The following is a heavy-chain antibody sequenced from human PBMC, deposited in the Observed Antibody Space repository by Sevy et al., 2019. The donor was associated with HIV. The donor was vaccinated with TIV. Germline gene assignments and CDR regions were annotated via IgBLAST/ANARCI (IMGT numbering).Heavy chain of an antibody. CDR3: ARVEDYDSSGYYFDY. V-gene: IGHV1-69*04. D-gene: IGHD3-22*01. CDR1: GGTFSSYA. CDR2: IIPILGIA. Sequence: ASVKVSCKASGGTFSSYAISWMRQAPGQGLEWMGRIIPILGIANYAQKFQGRVTITADKSTSTAYMELSSLRSEDTAVYYCARVEDYDSSGYYFDYWGQGTLVTVSS. J-gene: IGHJ4*02.